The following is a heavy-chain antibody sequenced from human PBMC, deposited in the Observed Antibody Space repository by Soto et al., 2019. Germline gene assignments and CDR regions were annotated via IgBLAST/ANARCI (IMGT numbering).Heavy chain of an antibody. V-gene: IGHV2-5*02. CDR2: IYWDDDK. J-gene: IGHJ4*02. Sequence: QITLKESGPTLVKPTQTLTLTCTFSGFSLSTSGVGVSWIRQPPGMALEWLALIYWDDDKRYSPSLKSRLTITEDTSKNQVVLTITNMDPVDTATYYCAHIQTTVYFDYWGQGTLVTVSS. CDR1: GFSLSTSGVG. CDR3: AHIQTTVYFDY. D-gene: IGHD1-1*01.